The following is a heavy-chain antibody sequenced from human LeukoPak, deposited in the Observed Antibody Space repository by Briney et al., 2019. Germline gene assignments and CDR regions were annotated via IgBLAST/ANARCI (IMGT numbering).Heavy chain of an antibody. D-gene: IGHD4-17*01. V-gene: IGHV3-21*05. CDR2: ISSSTTYT. CDR3: ARDQVTTVTTQWGSYAFDI. Sequence: KPGGSLRLSCAASGFTFSSYAMSWVRQAPGKGLEGVSYISSSTTYTNYADSVKGRFTISRDNAQNALYLQLNSLRADDTAVYYCARDQVTTVTTQWGSYAFDIWGQGTMVTVSS. J-gene: IGHJ3*02. CDR1: GFTFSSYA.